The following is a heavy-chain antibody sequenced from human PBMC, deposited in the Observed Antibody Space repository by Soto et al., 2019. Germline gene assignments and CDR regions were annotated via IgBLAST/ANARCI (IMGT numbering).Heavy chain of an antibody. D-gene: IGHD3-16*01. J-gene: IGHJ4*01. CDR1: GFMFKSYV. V-gene: IGHV3-30*19. Sequence: QLQLVESGGGVVQPGTSLRLSCTASGFMFKSYVMHWVRQAPGKGLEWVALTSYDGNNKYYGDSVKGRFTVSRDNSKNTLHLQMDSLRPEDTALDYCARWGTTGGFDLWGHGTLVSVSS. CDR2: TSYDGNNK. CDR3: ARWGTTGGFDL.